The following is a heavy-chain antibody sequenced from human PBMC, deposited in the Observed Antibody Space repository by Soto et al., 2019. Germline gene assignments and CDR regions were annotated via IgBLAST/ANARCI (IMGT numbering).Heavy chain of an antibody. D-gene: IGHD5-18*01. CDR2: ISYDGSNK. V-gene: IGHV3-30*18. J-gene: IGHJ4*02. CDR1: GFTFSSYG. CDR3: AKDLVDTAMVSSINY. Sequence: QVQLVESGGGVVQPGRSLRLSCAASGFTFSSYGMHWVRQAPGKGLEWVAVISYDGSNKYYADSVKGRFTISRDNSKNKLYLQMNSLRAEDTAVYYCAKDLVDTAMVSSINYWGQGTLVTVSS.